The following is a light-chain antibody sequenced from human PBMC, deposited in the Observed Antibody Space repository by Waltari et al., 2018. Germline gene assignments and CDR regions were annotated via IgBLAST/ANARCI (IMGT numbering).Light chain of an antibody. CDR3: QQRDTSFALT. Sequence: DIQMTQSPSSLSASVGDRVTITCRASQDINILLSWYQQRPGTAPRVLIYAASGLQSGGPSMYSGSGSGVDVTLTIASLQPEDFATYYCQQRDTSFALTFGGGSKVEI. CDR1: QDINIL. J-gene: IGKJ4*01. V-gene: IGKV1-39*01. CDR2: AAS.